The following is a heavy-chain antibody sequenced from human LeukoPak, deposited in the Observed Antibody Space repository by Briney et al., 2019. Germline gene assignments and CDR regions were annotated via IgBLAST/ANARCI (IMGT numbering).Heavy chain of an antibody. V-gene: IGHV3-30-3*01. CDR3: PRAGLRGYYETSGWGSFDY. J-gene: IGHJ4*02. D-gene: IGHD3-22*01. Sequence: SGGSLRLSCAASGFTFSSYAMRWVRQAPGKGLEWVAVISYDGSNKYYTDSVKGRFTISRDNSKNTLYLQMNSLRAEDTAVYYCPRAGLRGYYETSGWGSFDYWGQGTLVTVSS. CDR2: ISYDGSNK. CDR1: GFTFSSYA.